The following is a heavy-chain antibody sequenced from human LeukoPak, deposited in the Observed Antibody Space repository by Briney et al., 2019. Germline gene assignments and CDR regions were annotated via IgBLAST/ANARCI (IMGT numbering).Heavy chain of an antibody. CDR1: GFTFSSYG. J-gene: IGHJ4*02. CDR3: AKEGGYYGSGSYYDPEY. Sequence: GGTLRLSCAASGFTFSSYGMSWVRQAPGKGLEWVSAISGSGGSTYYADSVKGRFTISRDNSKNTLYLQMNSLRAEDTAVYYCAKEGGYYGSGSYYDPEYWGQGTLVTVSS. D-gene: IGHD3-10*01. CDR2: ISGSGGST. V-gene: IGHV3-23*01.